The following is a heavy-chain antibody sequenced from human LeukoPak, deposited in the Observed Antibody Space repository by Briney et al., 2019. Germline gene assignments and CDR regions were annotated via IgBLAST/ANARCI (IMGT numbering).Heavy chain of an antibody. CDR1: GGSISSYY. J-gene: IGHJ6*02. D-gene: IGHD3-22*01. CDR2: IYYSGST. V-gene: IGHV4-59*08. CDR3: ARSRYYYDSSGYYGNYGMDV. Sequence: SETLSLTSTVSGGSISSYYWSWIRQPPGKGLEWIGYIYYSGSTNYNPSLKSRVTISVDTSKNQFSLKLSSVTAADTAVYYCARSRYYYDSSGYYGNYGMDVWGQGTTVTVSS.